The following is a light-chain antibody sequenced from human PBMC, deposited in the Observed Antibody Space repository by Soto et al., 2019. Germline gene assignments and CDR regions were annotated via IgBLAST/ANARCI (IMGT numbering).Light chain of an antibody. Sequence: DIVMTQSPDSLAVSLGERATINCKSSQSVLYSSNNKNSLAWYQQKPGQPPKLLIYWESTRESGVHDRFSGRGAGTDFTLTISSLHAEDVAVYYCQHREAFGQGTKVEIK. CDR3: QHREA. CDR2: WES. J-gene: IGKJ1*01. V-gene: IGKV4-1*01. CDR1: QSVLYSSNNKNS.